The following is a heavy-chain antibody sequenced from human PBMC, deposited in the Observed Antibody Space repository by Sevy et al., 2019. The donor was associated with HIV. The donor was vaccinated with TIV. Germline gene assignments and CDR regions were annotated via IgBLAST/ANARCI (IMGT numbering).Heavy chain of an antibody. J-gene: IGHJ5*02. V-gene: IGHV1-18*01. CDR2: ISAYNGNT. CDR1: GYTFTSYG. Sequence: ASVKVSCKASGYTFTSYGISWVRQAPGQGLEWMGWISAYNGNTNYAQKLQGRVTMTTDTSTSTAYMELGSLRSDDTAVYYCARDRYVVVTDHNWFDPWGQGTLVTVSS. D-gene: IGHD2-21*02. CDR3: ARDRYVVVTDHNWFDP.